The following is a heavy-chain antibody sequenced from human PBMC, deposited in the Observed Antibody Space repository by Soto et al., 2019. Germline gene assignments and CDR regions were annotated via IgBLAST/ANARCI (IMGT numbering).Heavy chain of an antibody. V-gene: IGHV4-31*03. CDR2: IYYSGST. Sequence: SETLSLTCTVSGGSISSGGYYWSWIRQHPGKGLEWIGYIYYSGSTYYNPSPKSRVTISVDTSKNQFSLKLSSVTAADTAVYYCARRIWFGEGLRYYYMDVWGKGTTVTVSS. CDR3: ARRIWFGEGLRYYYMDV. J-gene: IGHJ6*03. CDR1: GGSISSGGYY. D-gene: IGHD3-10*01.